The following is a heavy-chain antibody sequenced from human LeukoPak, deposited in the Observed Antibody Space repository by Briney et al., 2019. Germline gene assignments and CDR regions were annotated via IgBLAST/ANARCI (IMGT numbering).Heavy chain of an antibody. Sequence: GSLRLSCAVSGLTFSNYAMTWVRQAPGRGLEWVSSISGNGGGTDYADSVRGRFSISRDNYWNKVFLQMNGLRAEDTAVYYCSRDPNGDHIGAFDFQRWGQGTLVTVSS. D-gene: IGHD4-17*01. J-gene: IGHJ1*01. CDR3: SRDPNGDHIGAFDFQR. CDR1: GLTFSNYA. CDR2: ISGNGGGT. V-gene: IGHV3-23*01.